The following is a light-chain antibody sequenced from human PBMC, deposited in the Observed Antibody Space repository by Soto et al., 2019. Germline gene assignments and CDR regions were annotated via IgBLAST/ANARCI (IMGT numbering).Light chain of an antibody. Sequence: QSALTQPPSASGSPGQSVTISCTGTSSDVGGYNYVSWYQQHPGKAPKFMIYEVSKRPSGVPDRFSGSKSGNMASLTVSGLQAEDEADYYCSSYAGSNIVVFGGGTHLTVL. V-gene: IGLV2-8*01. J-gene: IGLJ2*01. CDR3: SSYAGSNIVV. CDR1: SSDVGGYNY. CDR2: EVS.